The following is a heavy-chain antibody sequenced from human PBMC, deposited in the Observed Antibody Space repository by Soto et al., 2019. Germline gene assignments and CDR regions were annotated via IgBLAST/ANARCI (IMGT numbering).Heavy chain of an antibody. CDR2: INPNSGGT. D-gene: IGHD2-15*01. CDR3: ARDLGGYGSGGSCYTPQGFDP. J-gene: IGHJ5*02. CDR1: GYTFTGYY. Sequence: ASVKVSCKASGYTFTGYYMHWVRQAPGQGLEWMGWINPNSGGTNYAQKFQGWVTMTRDTSISTAYMELSRLRSDDTAVYYCARDLGGYGSGGSCYTPQGFDPWGQGTLVTVSS. V-gene: IGHV1-2*04.